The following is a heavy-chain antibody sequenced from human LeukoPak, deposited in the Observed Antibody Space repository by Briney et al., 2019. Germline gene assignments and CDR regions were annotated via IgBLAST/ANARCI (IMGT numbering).Heavy chain of an antibody. CDR2: MNPNSGNT. CDR3: ARGSSYIYYYYYYVDV. D-gene: IGHD1-26*01. CDR1: GYTFTSYD. V-gene: IGHV1-8*03. Sequence: EASVKVSCKASGYTFTSYDINWVRQATGQGLEWMGWMNPNSGNTGYAQKFQGRVTITRNTSISTAYMELSSLRSEDTAVYYCARGSSYIYYYYYYVDVWGKGTTVTVSS. J-gene: IGHJ6*03.